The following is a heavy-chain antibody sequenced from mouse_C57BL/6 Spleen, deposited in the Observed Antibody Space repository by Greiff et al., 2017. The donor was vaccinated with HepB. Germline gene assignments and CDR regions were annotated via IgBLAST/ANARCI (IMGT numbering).Heavy chain of an antibody. J-gene: IGHJ2*01. Sequence: QVQLQQPGAELVKPGASVKLSCKASGYTFTSYWMHWVKQRPGQGLEWIGMIHPNSGSTNYNEKFKSKATLTVDKSSSTAYMQLISLTSEDSAVYYCAREGSGNYYFDYWGQGTTLTVSS. CDR1: GYTFTSYW. CDR3: AREGSGNYYFDY. D-gene: IGHD2-1*01. V-gene: IGHV1-64*01. CDR2: IHPNSGST.